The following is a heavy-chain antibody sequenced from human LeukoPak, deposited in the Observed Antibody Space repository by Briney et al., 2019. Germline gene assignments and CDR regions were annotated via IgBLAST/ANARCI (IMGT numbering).Heavy chain of an antibody. J-gene: IGHJ4*02. CDR3: ASKTIWFGELPYYFDY. CDR1: GGSISSSSYY. CDR2: IYYSGST. V-gene: IGHV4-39*07. D-gene: IGHD3-10*01. Sequence: SETLSLTCTVSGGSISSSSYYWGWIRQPPGKGLEWIGSIYYSGSTYYNPSLKSRVTISVDTSKNQFSLKLSSVTAADTAVYYCASKTIWFGELPYYFDYWGQGTLVTVSS.